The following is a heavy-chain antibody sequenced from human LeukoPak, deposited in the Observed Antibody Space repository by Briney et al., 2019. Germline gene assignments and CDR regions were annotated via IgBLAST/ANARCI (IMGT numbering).Heavy chain of an antibody. Sequence: SGPTLVKPTQTLTLTCTFSGFSLSTSGVGVGWVRQPPGKALDWLAIYWDDVKRYSPSLQSRLTITKDTSKNQVVLTMTNMGPVDTATYYCAHSWQWLAEHFDYWGQGILVTVSS. CDR3: AHSWQWLAEHFDY. J-gene: IGHJ4*02. V-gene: IGHV2-5*02. CDR1: GFSLSTSGVG. CDR2: IYWDDVK. D-gene: IGHD6-19*01.